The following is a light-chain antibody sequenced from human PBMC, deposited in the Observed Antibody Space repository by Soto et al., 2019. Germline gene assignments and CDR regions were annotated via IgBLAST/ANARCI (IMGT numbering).Light chain of an antibody. V-gene: IGLV2-23*02. CDR3: CSYAGGDTFFL. CDR1: SGDVGSYSP. Sequence: QSALTQPASVSGSPGQSITISCTGTSGDVGSYSPVSWYPQLPGKAPKLIIYEVTKRPSGVSNRFSGSKSGNTASLTISGLQAEDEAEYFCCSYAGGDTFFLFGTGTKLTVL. J-gene: IGLJ1*01. CDR2: EVT.